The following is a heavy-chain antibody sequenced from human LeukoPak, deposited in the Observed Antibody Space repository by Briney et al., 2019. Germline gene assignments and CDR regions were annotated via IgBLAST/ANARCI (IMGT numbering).Heavy chain of an antibody. CDR1: GFPFIEYS. D-gene: IGHD1-1*01. J-gene: IGHJ4*02. V-gene: IGHV3-48*04. Sequence: GGSLRLSCTASGFPFIEYSMNWVRQAPGKGLEWISYIGIDSGNTKYADSVRGRFTISTDNAKNSLYLQMNSLRVEDTAVYYSARDHNYAFDNWGQGTLVSVAS. CDR3: ARDHNYAFDN. CDR2: IGIDSGNT.